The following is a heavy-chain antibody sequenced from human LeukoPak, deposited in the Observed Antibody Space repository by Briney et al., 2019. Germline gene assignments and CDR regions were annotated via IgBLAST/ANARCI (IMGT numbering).Heavy chain of an antibody. CDR2: IYYSGST. V-gene: IGHV4-39*07. CDR3: ARYYYGSGSYYIDY. J-gene: IGHJ4*02. CDR1: GGSISSSSYY. D-gene: IGHD3-10*01. Sequence: SETLSLTCTVSGGSISSSSYYWGWIRQPPGKGLEWIGSIYYSGSTYYNPSLKSRVTISVDTSKNQFSLKLSSVTAADTAVYYCARYYYGSGSYYIDYWGQGTLVTVSS.